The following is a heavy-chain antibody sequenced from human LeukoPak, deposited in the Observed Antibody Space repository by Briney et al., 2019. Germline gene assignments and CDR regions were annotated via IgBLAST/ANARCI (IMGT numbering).Heavy chain of an antibody. CDR2: ISAYNGNT. Sequence: ASVKVSCKASGYTFTSYGISWVRQAPGQGREGMGWISAYNGNTNYAQKLQGRVTMTPDTSTSTAYMELRSLRSDDTAVYYCAREMEDSGSYFFDYWGQGTLVTVS. CDR3: AREMEDSGSYFFDY. D-gene: IGHD1-26*01. J-gene: IGHJ4*02. CDR1: GYTFTSYG. V-gene: IGHV1-18*01.